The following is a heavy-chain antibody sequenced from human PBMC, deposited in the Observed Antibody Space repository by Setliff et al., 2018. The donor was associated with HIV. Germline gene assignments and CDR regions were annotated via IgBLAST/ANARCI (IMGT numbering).Heavy chain of an antibody. D-gene: IGHD2-15*01. CDR3: ARDGISGGAYPPYYFDY. Sequence: GGSLRLSCAASGFTFNSYAMSWVRQAPGKGLEWVSVISGSGGSTFYADSVKGRFTISRDNSKNTLYLQMNGLRVDETAVYYCARDGISGGAYPPYYFDYWGHGTLVTVSS. J-gene: IGHJ4*01. CDR2: ISGSGGST. CDR1: GFTFNSYA. V-gene: IGHV3-23*01.